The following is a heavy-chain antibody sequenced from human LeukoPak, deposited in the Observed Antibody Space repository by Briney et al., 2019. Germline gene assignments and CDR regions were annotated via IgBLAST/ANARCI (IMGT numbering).Heavy chain of an antibody. D-gene: IGHD2-2*01. Sequence: ASVKVSCKASGYTFTSYGISWVRQAPGQGLEWMGWISAYNGNTSYAQKLQGRVTMTTDTPTSTAYMELRSLRSDDTAVYYCARDPASIVVVPAAPYYYYYMDVWGKGTTVTVSS. CDR3: ARDPASIVVVPAAPYYYYYMDV. V-gene: IGHV1-18*01. CDR2: ISAYNGNT. CDR1: GYTFTSYG. J-gene: IGHJ6*03.